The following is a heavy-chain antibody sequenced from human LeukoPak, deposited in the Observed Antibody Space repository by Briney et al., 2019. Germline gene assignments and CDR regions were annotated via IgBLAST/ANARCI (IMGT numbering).Heavy chain of an antibody. D-gene: IGHD6-19*01. J-gene: IGHJ4*02. CDR1: GYSFTNYW. CDR3: ASSRSGWSFDY. V-gene: IGHV5-51*01. CDR2: IYPGDSDT. Sequence: RGESLKISCRGSGYSFTNYWIAWVRQLPGKGQEWMGIIYPGDSDTRYSPSFQGQVTISADKSISTAYLQWSSLKASDTAMYYCASSRSGWSFDYWGQGTLVTVSS.